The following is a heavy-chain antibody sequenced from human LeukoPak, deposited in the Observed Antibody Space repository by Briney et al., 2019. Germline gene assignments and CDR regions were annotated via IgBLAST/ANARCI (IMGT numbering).Heavy chain of an antibody. J-gene: IGHJ4*02. V-gene: IGHV3-33*01. CDR2: IWYDGSNK. D-gene: IGHD3-10*01. Sequence: PGRSLRLSCAASGFTFSSYGMHWVRQAPGKGLEWVAVIWYDGSNKYYADSVKGRFTISRDTSKNTVNLEMNSLRAEDTAVYYCASWPGAWYGEDSWGQGTLVTVSS. CDR3: ASWPGAWYGEDS. CDR1: GFTFSSYG.